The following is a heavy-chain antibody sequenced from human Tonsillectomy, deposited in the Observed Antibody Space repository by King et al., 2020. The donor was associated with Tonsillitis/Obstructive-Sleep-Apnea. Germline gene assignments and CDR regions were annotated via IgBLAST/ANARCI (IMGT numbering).Heavy chain of an antibody. J-gene: IGHJ3*02. CDR1: GYTFTSYN. V-gene: IGHV1-46*01. Sequence: VQLVESGAEVKKPGASVKVSCKASGYTFTSYNLHWVRQAPGQGLEWMAIIDRTGVSTTYAQTFRGRLTVTRDTSTSTVYMDLSGLRSEDTAVYYCARDSSAWAFDIWGRGTMVTVSS. CDR2: IDRTGVST. CDR3: ARDSSAWAFDI.